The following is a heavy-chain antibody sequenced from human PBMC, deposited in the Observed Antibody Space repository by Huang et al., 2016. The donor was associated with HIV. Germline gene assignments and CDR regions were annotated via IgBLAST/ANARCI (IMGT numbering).Heavy chain of an antibody. V-gene: IGHV3-30*19. Sequence: QVQLVESGGGVVQPGGSLRLSCATSGFRFISFGRNWVRQAPGKGLEWVATMAYDGTNQFDADAIKGRFTISRDTSNRTVFLQMNGLRPEDTALYYCARGSGDLDYWGQGTLVIVS. CDR3: ARGSGDLDY. J-gene: IGHJ4*02. CDR2: MAYDGTNQ. CDR1: GFRFISFG. D-gene: IGHD7-27*01.